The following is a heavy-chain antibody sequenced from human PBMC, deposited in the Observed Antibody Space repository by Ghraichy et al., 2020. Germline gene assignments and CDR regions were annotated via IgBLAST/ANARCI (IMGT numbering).Heavy chain of an antibody. J-gene: IGHJ5*02. V-gene: IGHV4-39*01. D-gene: IGHD5-18*01. CDR1: GGSINSNSFY. Sequence: LSLTCTVSGGSINSNSFYWAWIRQPPGKGLEWIGSIYYSGSTYYDPSLKSRVTISIDTSKNQFSLNLNSVTAADTAIYYCARVGYSYGTNWFDPWGQGTLVTVSS. CDR3: ARVGYSYGTNWFDP. CDR2: IYYSGST.